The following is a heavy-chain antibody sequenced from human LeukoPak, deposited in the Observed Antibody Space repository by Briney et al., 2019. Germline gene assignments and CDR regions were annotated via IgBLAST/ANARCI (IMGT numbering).Heavy chain of an antibody. CDR3: ASSLIRTTVVTYHYFDY. J-gene: IGHJ4*02. Sequence: SQTLSLTCTVSGGSISSGDYYWSWIRQPPGKGLEWIGYIYYSGSTYYNPSLKSRVTISVDTSKNQFSLKLSSVTAADTAVYYCASSLIRTTVVTYHYFDYWGQGTLVTVSS. CDR2: IYYSGST. D-gene: IGHD4-23*01. V-gene: IGHV4-30-4*01. CDR1: GGSISSGDYY.